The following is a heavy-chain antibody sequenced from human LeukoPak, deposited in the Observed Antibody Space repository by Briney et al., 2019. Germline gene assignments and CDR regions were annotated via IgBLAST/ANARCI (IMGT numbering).Heavy chain of an antibody. D-gene: IGHD2-2*01. Sequence: GGSLRLSCAASGFTFSSYAMSWVRQAPGKGLEWVSYISSSGSTIYYADSVKGRFTISRDNAKNSLYLQMNSLRAEDTAVYYCARVGPIVVVPAATPYLEYNWFDPWGQGTLVTVSS. CDR3: ARVGPIVVVPAATPYLEYNWFDP. V-gene: IGHV3-48*04. CDR1: GFTFSSYA. CDR2: ISSSGSTI. J-gene: IGHJ5*02.